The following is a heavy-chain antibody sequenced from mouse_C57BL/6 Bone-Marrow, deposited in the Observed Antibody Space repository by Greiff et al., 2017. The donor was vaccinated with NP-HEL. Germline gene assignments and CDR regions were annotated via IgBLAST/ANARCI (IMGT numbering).Heavy chain of an antibody. CDR1: GFSLTSYG. CDR2: IWRGGST. CDR3: DKNQEGLSWFAY. J-gene: IGHJ3*01. D-gene: IGHD2-4*01. V-gene: IGHV2-5*01. Sequence: QVQLPQSGPGPVQPSQSLSITCTVSGFSLTSYGVHWVRQSPGKGLEWLGVIWRGGSTDYHAAFMSRLGITKDNSKSQVFFKMNTLQAEDTAIYYCDKNQEGLSWFAYWGQGTLVTVSA.